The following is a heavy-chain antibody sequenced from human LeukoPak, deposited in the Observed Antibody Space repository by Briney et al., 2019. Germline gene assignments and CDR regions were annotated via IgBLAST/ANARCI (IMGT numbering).Heavy chain of an antibody. CDR1: GFSFSSYA. CDR2: IWYDVSNQ. D-gene: IGHD4-17*01. Sequence: RRSLRLSCAASGFSFSSYAMHWVRQAPGKGLEWVAVIWYDVSNQYYADSVRGRFTLSRDNSKNTLHLQMNSLRAEDTAAYYCVKSGPDFGDLPSEYYFDFWGQGTLVTVSS. CDR3: VKSGPDFGDLPSEYYFDF. J-gene: IGHJ4*02. V-gene: IGHV3-33*06.